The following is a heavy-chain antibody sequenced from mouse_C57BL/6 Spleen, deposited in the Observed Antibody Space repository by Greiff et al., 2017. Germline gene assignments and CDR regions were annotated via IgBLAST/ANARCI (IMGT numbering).Heavy chain of an antibody. CDR1: GYTFTDYN. D-gene: IGHD2-4*01. Sequence: VHVKQSGPELVKPGASVTMSCKASGYTFTDYNMHWVKQSHGKSLEWIGYINPNNGGTSYNQKFKGKATLTVNKSSSTAYMELRSLTSEDSAVYDCARRDYERGAYFDYWGQGTTLTVSA. CDR3: ARRDYERGAYFDY. J-gene: IGHJ2*01. CDR2: INPNNGGT. V-gene: IGHV1-22*01.